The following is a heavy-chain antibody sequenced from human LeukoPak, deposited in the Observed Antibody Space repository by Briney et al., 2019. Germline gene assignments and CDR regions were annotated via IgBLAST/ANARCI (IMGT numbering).Heavy chain of an antibody. V-gene: IGHV1-24*01. D-gene: IGHD3-3*01. CDR1: GYTLTELS. CDR2: FDPEDGET. Sequence: ASVKVSCKVSGYTLTELSMHWVRQAPGKGLEWMGGFDPEDGETIYAQKFQGRVTMTEDTSTDTAYMELSSLRSEDTAVYYCATDTITIFGVVITRGYFDYWGQGTLVTVSS. CDR3: ATDTITIFGVVITRGYFDY. J-gene: IGHJ4*02.